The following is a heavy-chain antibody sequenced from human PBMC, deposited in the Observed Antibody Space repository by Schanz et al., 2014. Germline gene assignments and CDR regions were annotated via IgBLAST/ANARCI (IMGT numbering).Heavy chain of an antibody. CDR2: ISGSGGST. Sequence: EVQLLESGGGLVQPGGSLRLSCAASGFTFSDYYMTWVRQAPGKGLEWVSGISGSGGSTYDADAVKGRFTISRDNTKNTLYLQMNTLRAEDTAVDYCAREDCSATSCYFRYWGQGTLVTVSS. CDR1: GFTFSDYY. D-gene: IGHD2-21*01. CDR3: AREDCSATSCYFRY. J-gene: IGHJ4*02. V-gene: IGHV3-23*01.